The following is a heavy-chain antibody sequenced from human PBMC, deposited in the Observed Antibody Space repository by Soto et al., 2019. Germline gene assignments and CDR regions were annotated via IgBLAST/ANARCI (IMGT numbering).Heavy chain of an antibody. D-gene: IGHD3-10*01. J-gene: IGHJ6*02. CDR1: GGSISSGDYY. V-gene: IGHV4-30-4*01. CDR2: IYYSGST. Sequence: SETLSLPCTVSGGSISSGDYYWSWIRQPPGKGLEWIGYIYYSGSTYYNPSLKSRVTISVDTSKNQFSLKLSSVTAADTAVYYCARVRAWFGELGPYTYGMDVWGQGTTVTVSS. CDR3: ARVRAWFGELGPYTYGMDV.